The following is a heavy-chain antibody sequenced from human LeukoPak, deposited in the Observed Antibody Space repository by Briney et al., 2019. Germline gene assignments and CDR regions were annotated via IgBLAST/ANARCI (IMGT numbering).Heavy chain of an antibody. D-gene: IGHD3-9*01. V-gene: IGHV4-34*01. Sequence: PSETLSLTCAVYGGSFSGYYWSWIRQPPGKGLEWIGEINHSGSTNYNPSLKSRVTISVDTSKNQFSLKLSSVTAADTAVYYCASPWYYDILTGYLNWGQGTLVTVSS. CDR1: GGSFSGYY. CDR3: ASPWYYDILTGYLN. J-gene: IGHJ4*02. CDR2: INHSGST.